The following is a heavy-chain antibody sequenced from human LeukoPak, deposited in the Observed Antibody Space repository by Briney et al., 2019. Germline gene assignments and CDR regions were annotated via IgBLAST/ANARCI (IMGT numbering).Heavy chain of an antibody. J-gene: IGHJ5*02. CDR3: TRDPPAVAINTYA. CDR1: GVSVSSNF. CDR2: IYSGGET. Sequence: PGGSLRLSCAASGVSVSSNFMIWVCQAPGKGLEWVSLIYSGGETSYADSVKGGFSISRDNSKNTLYLQMNSLRVEDTAVYYCTRDPPAVAINTYAWGQGTLVTVSS. V-gene: IGHV3-66*01. D-gene: IGHD6-13*01.